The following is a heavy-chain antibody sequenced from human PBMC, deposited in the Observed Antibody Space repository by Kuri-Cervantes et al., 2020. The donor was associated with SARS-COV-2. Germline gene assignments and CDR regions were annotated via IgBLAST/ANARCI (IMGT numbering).Heavy chain of an antibody. D-gene: IGHD3-22*01. CDR1: GGSISSYY. J-gene: IGHJ6*03. V-gene: IGHV4-59*08. CDR2: IYYSGST. CDR3: ARVRYYDTSDGYYYYYYMDV. Sequence: SETLSLTCTVSGGSISSYYWSWIRQPAGKGLEWIGSIYYSGSTYYNPSLKSRVTISVDKSKNQFSLKLSSVTAADTAVYYCARVRYYDTSDGYYYYYYMDVWGKGTTVTVSS.